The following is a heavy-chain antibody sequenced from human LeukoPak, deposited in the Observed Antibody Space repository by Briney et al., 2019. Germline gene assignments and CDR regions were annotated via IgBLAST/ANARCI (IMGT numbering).Heavy chain of an antibody. CDR3: ARRFSIAAGRLPGY. V-gene: IGHV1-8*03. CDR2: MNPNSGNT. CDR1: GYTFTSYD. J-gene: IGHJ4*02. Sequence: ASVKVSCKASGYTFTSYDINWVRQATGQGLEWMGWMNPNSGNTGYAQKFQGRVTITRNTSISTAYMELSSLRSEDTAVYYCARRFSIAAGRLPGYWGQGTLATVSS. D-gene: IGHD6-13*01.